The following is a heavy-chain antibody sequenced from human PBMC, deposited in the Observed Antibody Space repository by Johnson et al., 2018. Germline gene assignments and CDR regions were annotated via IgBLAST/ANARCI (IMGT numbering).Heavy chain of an antibody. CDR1: GYTFTSYD. CDR3: ARDNGSYYAMDV. J-gene: IGHJ6*02. Sequence: QVQLQESGAEVKKPGASVKVSCKASGYTFTSYDINGVRQATGQGLEWRGWMNPNSGYTVYAQKFQGRVTMTRNTSISTAYMEVSSLRSEDTAMYYCARDNGSYYAMDVWGQGTTVIVSS. V-gene: IGHV1-8*02. D-gene: IGHD1-26*01. CDR2: MNPNSGYT.